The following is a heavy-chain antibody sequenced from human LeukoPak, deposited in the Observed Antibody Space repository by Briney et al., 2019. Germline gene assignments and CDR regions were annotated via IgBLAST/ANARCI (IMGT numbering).Heavy chain of an antibody. CDR1: GFTFSSYA. Sequence: GGSLRLSCAASGFTFSSYAMSWVRQAPGKGLEWVSLISWDGGSTYYADSVKGRFTISRDNSKNSLYLQMNSLRTEDTALYYCAKDMASVRGVMIGTFDYWGQGTLVTVSS. J-gene: IGHJ4*02. D-gene: IGHD3-10*01. CDR3: AKDMASVRGVMIGTFDY. V-gene: IGHV3-43*02. CDR2: ISWDGGST.